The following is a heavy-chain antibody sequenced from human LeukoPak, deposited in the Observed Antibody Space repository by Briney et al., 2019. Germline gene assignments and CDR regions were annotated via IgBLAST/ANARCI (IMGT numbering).Heavy chain of an antibody. D-gene: IGHD5-18*01. CDR2: ISSSSYM. J-gene: IGHJ4*02. Sequence: GGSLRLSCAASGFIFSTYGMSWVRQAPGKGLEWVSSISSSSYMYYADSVKGRFTISRDNAKNSLYLQMNSLRAEDTAVYYCARDGYDYFDYWGQGTLVTVSS. CDR1: GFIFSTYG. V-gene: IGHV3-21*01. CDR3: ARDGYDYFDY.